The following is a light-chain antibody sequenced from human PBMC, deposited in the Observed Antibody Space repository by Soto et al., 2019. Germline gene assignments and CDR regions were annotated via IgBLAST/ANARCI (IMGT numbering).Light chain of an antibody. V-gene: IGKV3-15*01. CDR2: GTS. Sequence: EIVMTQSPVTLSVSPGERATLSCRASQNVGSNLAWYQQKPGQAPRLLISGTSTRATGLPARFSGSGSGTEFTLTISRLQSEDFAVYYCQQYESWPITFGGGTQVEIK. CDR1: QNVGSN. CDR3: QQYESWPIT. J-gene: IGKJ4*01.